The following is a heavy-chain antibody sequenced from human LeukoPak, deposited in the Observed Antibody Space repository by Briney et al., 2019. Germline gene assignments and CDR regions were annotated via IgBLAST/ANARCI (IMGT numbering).Heavy chain of an antibody. CDR3: ARAGDGYNSYYYGMDV. J-gene: IGHJ6*02. Sequence: PGRSLRLSCAASGFTFSTYRMYWVRQAPGKGLEWVASLSNDGSDSYSADSVKGRFTISRDNSKNTLSLQMNSVRGEDTAVYYCARAGDGYNSYYYGMDVWGQGTTVTVSS. V-gene: IGHV3-30*03. CDR2: LSNDGSDS. D-gene: IGHD5-24*01. CDR1: GFTFSTYR.